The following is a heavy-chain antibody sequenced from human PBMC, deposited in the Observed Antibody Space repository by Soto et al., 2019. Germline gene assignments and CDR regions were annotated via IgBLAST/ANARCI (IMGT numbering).Heavy chain of an antibody. V-gene: IGHV3-15*01. CDR3: TTYAIGDYDPYYFAP. J-gene: IGHJ5*02. CDR2: IKSKTNGGTI. CDR1: GFTFTNAW. D-gene: IGHD4-17*01. Sequence: EVQLVESGGGLVKPGGSLRLSCAASGFTFTNAWMSWVRQAPGKGLEWVGRIKSKTNGGTIDYAAPVKGRFTISRDDSKNTLYLQMNSIKTEDTAVYYCTTYAIGDYDPYYFAPWGQGTLVSVSS.